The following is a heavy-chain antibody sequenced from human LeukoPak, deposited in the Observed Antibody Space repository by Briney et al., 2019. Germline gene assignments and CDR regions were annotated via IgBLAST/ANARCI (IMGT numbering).Heavy chain of an antibody. D-gene: IGHD1-26*01. CDR3: ARDKLVGATTSYYYMDV. J-gene: IGHJ6*03. CDR2: IYTSGST. CDR1: GGSISSYY. V-gene: IGHV4-4*07. Sequence: SETLSLTCTVSGGSISSYYWSWIRQPAGKGLEWIGRIYTSGSTNYNPSLKSRVTMSVDTSKNQFSLKPSSVTAADTAVYYCARDKLVGATTSYYYMDVWGKGTTVTVSS.